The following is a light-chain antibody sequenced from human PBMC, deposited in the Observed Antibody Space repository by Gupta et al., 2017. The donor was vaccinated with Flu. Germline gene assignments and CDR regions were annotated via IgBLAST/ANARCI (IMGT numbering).Light chain of an antibody. J-gene: IGKJ1*01. CDR1: QSVSSSY. Sequence: ELVLTQSPGTLSLSPGERATLSCRASQSVSSSYLAWYQQKPGQAPRLLIYGASSRATGIPDRVSGSGSGTDFTLTISRLEPEDFAVYYCQQYRGTFGQGTKVEIK. CDR2: GAS. CDR3: QQYRGT. V-gene: IGKV3-20*01.